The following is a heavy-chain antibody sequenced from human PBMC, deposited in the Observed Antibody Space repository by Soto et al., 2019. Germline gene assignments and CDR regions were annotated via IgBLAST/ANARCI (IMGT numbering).Heavy chain of an antibody. D-gene: IGHD3-3*01. Sequence: ASVKVSCKASGYTFTSYGISWVRQAPGQGLEWMGWISAYNGNTNYAQKLQGRVTMTTDTSTSTAYMELRSLRSDDTAVYYCARDYDFWSGPDDYYDYGMDVWGQGTTVTVSS. V-gene: IGHV1-18*04. CDR2: ISAYNGNT. CDR3: ARDYDFWSGPDDYYDYGMDV. CDR1: GYTFTSYG. J-gene: IGHJ6*02.